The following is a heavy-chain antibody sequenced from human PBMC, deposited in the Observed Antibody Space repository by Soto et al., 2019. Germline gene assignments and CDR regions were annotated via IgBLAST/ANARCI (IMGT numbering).Heavy chain of an antibody. Sequence: PGGSLRLSCAASGFTFSSYAMHWVRQAPGKGLEWVAVISYDGSNKYYADSVKGRFTISRDNSKNTLYLQMNSLRAEDTAVYYCARPIAVAGTSYFDYWGQGTLVTVSS. J-gene: IGHJ4*02. CDR1: GFTFSSYA. CDR2: ISYDGSNK. D-gene: IGHD6-19*01. V-gene: IGHV3-30-3*01. CDR3: ARPIAVAGTSYFDY.